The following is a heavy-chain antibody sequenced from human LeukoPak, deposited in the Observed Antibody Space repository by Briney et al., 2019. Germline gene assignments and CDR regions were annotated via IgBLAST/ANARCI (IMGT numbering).Heavy chain of an antibody. Sequence: GGSLRLSCEGSGFTFSNYWMGWVRQAPGKGLQWVANIKIDGSEKYYVDSVKGRFTISRDNSKNTLYLQMNSLRAEDTAVYYCAKRWAQYCSGGSCYLHFDYWGQGTLVTVSS. CDR2: IKIDGSEK. CDR3: AKRWAQYCSGGSCYLHFDY. V-gene: IGHV3-7*03. CDR1: GFTFSNYW. D-gene: IGHD2-15*01. J-gene: IGHJ4*02.